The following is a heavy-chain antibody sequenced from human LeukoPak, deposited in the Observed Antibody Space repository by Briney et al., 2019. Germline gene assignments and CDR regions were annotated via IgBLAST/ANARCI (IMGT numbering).Heavy chain of an antibody. J-gene: IGHJ6*03. CDR1: GFIVSGGY. V-gene: IGHV3-53*01. Sequence: PGGSLRLSCAASGFIVSGGYMSWVRQAPGKGLEWVSIIYSGGRTYYADSVQGRFIISRDDSRNTLYLQLSSLRAEDTAVYYCARGLGSGTYTDYYMDVWGKGTTVIVSS. CDR3: ARGLGSGTYTDYYMDV. D-gene: IGHD3-10*01. CDR2: IYSGGRT.